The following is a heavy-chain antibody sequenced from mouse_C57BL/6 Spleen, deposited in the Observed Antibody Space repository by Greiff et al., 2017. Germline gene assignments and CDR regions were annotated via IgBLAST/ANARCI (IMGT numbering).Heavy chain of an antibody. Sequence: EVQWVESGGGLVQPKGSLKLSCAASGFSFNTYAMNWVRQAPGKGLEWVARIRSKSNNYATYYADSVKDRFTISRDDSESMLYLQMNNLKTEDTAMYYCVRSHYYGSSYFDYWGQGTTLTVSS. D-gene: IGHD1-1*01. CDR2: IRSKSNNYAT. CDR1: GFSFNTYA. V-gene: IGHV10-1*01. CDR3: VRSHYYGSSYFDY. J-gene: IGHJ2*01.